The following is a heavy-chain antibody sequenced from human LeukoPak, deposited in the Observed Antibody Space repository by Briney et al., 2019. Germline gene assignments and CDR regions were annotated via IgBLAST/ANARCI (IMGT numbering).Heavy chain of an antibody. Sequence: GESLKTSCKGSGYSFTSYWIGWVRQMPGKGLEWMGIIYPGDSDTRYSPSFQGQVTISADKSISTAYLQWSSLKASDTAMYYCARHAMARFGELSPDYWGQGTLVTVSS. CDR3: ARHAMARFGELSPDY. CDR1: GYSFTSYW. D-gene: IGHD3-10*01. CDR2: IYPGDSDT. V-gene: IGHV5-51*01. J-gene: IGHJ4*02.